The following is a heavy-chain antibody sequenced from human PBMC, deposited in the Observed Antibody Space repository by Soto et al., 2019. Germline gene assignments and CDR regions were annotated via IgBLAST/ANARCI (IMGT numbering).Heavy chain of an antibody. V-gene: IGHV3-23*01. Sequence: GGSLRLSCAASGFNFSSYAMSWVRQAPGKGLEWVSAISGSGGSTYYADSVKGRFTISRDNSKNTLYLQMNSLRAEDTAVYYGAKDEYDFWSGYSYYYYMDVWGKGTTVTVSS. CDR2: ISGSGGST. J-gene: IGHJ6*03. D-gene: IGHD3-3*01. CDR3: AKDEYDFWSGYSYYYYMDV. CDR1: GFNFSSYA.